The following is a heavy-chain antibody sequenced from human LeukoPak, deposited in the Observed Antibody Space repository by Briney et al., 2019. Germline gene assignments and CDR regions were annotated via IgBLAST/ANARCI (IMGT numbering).Heavy chain of an antibody. CDR3: AKKTPAVYFDY. CDR1: GSTFSSYA. V-gene: IGHV3-30*04. Sequence: GGSLRLSCAASGSTFSSYAMHWVRQAPGKGLEWVAVISYDGSNKYYADSVKGRFTISRDNSKNTLYLQMNSLRAEDTAVYYCAKKTPAVYFDYWGQGTLVTVSS. CDR2: ISYDGSNK. J-gene: IGHJ4*02.